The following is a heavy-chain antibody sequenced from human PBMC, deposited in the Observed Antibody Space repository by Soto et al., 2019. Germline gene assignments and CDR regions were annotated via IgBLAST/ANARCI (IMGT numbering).Heavy chain of an antibody. CDR1: GGSFSGYY. CDR3: AIRSIAAAVDFDY. Sequence: PSETLSLTCAVYGGSFSGYYWSWIRQPPGKGLEWIGEINHSGSTNYNPSLKSRVTISVDTSKNQFSLKLSSVTAADTAVYYCAIRSIAAAVDFDYWGQGTLVTVSS. J-gene: IGHJ4*02. D-gene: IGHD6-13*01. V-gene: IGHV4-34*01. CDR2: INHSGST.